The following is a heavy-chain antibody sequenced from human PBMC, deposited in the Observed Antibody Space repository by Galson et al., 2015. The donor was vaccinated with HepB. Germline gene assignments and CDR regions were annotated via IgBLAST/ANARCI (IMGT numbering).Heavy chain of an antibody. J-gene: IGHJ4*02. V-gene: IGHV3-30*09. D-gene: IGHD1-26*01. CDR2: ISYDGSKK. CDR3: ARGDVSDYVPTPFDS. Sequence: SLRLSCAASGFTFSSYAMHWVRQAPGKGLEWVAVISYDGSKKYYADSVKGRFAISRDNSKNTLYLQMDSLRVEDTAVYYCARGDVSDYVPTPFDSWAREPWSPSPQ. CDR1: GFTFSSYA.